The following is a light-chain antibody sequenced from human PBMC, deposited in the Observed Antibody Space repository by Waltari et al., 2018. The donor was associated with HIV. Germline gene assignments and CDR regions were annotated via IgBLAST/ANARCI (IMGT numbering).Light chain of an antibody. CDR1: ALPKQY. CDR3: QSAASSATYRV. Sequence: SYELTQPPSVSVSPGQTARITCSGDALPKQYAYWYQQKPGQAPVLVLYKDRERPSGIPDRFSGSSSGTTVTLTISGVQAEDEADYYCQSAASSATYRVFGGGTKLTVL. V-gene: IGLV3-25*03. CDR2: KDR. J-gene: IGLJ3*02.